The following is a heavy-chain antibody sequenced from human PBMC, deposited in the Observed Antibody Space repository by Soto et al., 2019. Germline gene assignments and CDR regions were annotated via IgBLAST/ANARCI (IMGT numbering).Heavy chain of an antibody. J-gene: IGHJ4*02. CDR3: AREQWFIEPASFDY. CDR2: INAGNGNT. CDR1: GYTFTSYA. D-gene: IGHD3-22*01. Sequence: ASGKVSCKASGYTFTSYAMHWVRQAPGQRLEWMGWINAGNGNTKYSQKFQGRVTITRDTSASTAYMELSSLRSEDTAVYYCAREQWFIEPASFDYWGQGTLVTVSS. V-gene: IGHV1-3*01.